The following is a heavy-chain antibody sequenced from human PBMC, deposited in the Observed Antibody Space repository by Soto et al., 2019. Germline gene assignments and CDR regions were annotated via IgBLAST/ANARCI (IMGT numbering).Heavy chain of an antibody. CDR1: GYTFTGYY. J-gene: IGHJ3*02. CDR3: AREGRGGNHRTDAFDI. V-gene: IGHV1-2*04. CDR2: INPNSGGT. D-gene: IGHD2-15*01. Sequence: ASVKVSCKASGYTFTGYYMHWVRQAPGQGLEWMGWINPNSGGTNYAQKFQGWVTMTRDTSMSTAYMELSRLRSDDTAVYYCAREGRGGNHRTDAFDIWGQGTMVTVSS.